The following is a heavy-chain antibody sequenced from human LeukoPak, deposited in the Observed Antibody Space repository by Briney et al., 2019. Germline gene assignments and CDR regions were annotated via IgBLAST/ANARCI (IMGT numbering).Heavy chain of an antibody. J-gene: IGHJ4*02. D-gene: IGHD3-10*01. CDR3: ARAGSHWHYVY. V-gene: IGHV3-7*01. CDR2: IKQDGSER. CDR1: GFTFSGFS. Sequence: GGSLRLSCAASGFTFSGFSMSWVRQGPTKGLEWVANIKQDGSERYYVDSVKGRFTISRDNAKNSLSLQMNNLRVEDTAVYYCARAGSHWHYVYWGQGTVVTVSS.